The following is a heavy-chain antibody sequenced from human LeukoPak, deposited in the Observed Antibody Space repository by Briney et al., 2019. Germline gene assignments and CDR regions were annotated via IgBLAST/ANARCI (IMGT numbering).Heavy chain of an antibody. CDR1: GFTFSSYS. CDR2: ISSSSSYI. V-gene: IGHV3-21*01. J-gene: IGHJ4*02. CDR3: ATLPTTVTGDFDY. Sequence: PGGSLRLSCAASGFTFSSYSMNWVRRAPGKGLEWVSSISSSSSYIYYADSVKGRFTISRDNAKNSLYLQMNSLRAEDTAVYYCATLPTTVTGDFDYWGQGTLVTVSS. D-gene: IGHD4-17*01.